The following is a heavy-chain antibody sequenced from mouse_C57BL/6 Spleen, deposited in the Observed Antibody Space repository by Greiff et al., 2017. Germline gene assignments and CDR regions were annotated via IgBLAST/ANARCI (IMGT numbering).Heavy chain of an antibody. D-gene: IGHD1-1*01. J-gene: IGHJ2*01. CDR3: ALLLRYPDYFDY. CDR1: GYAFSSSW. V-gene: IGHV1-82*01. Sequence: QVQLQQSGPELVKPGASVKISCKASGYAFSSSWMNWVKQRPGKGLEWIGRIYPGDGDTNYNGKFKGKATLTADKSSSTAYMQLSSLTSEDSAVYFCALLLRYPDYFDYWGQGTTLTVSS. CDR2: IYPGDGDT.